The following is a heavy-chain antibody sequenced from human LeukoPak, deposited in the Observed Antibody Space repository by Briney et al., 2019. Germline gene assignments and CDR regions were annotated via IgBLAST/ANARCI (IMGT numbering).Heavy chain of an antibody. CDR2: IGDSGGST. CDR3: SKSPPRGNYGFVMDV. J-gene: IGHJ6*02. CDR1: GFAFSNYA. V-gene: IGHV3-23*01. Sequence: PGGSLRLSCAASGFAFSNYAMSWARQVPGKGLEWVSGIGDSGGSTHYADSVKGRFTISRDNSKNTLYLQMNSLRAEDTAIYYFSKSPPRGNYGFVMDVWGQGTTVIVFS. D-gene: IGHD1-26*01.